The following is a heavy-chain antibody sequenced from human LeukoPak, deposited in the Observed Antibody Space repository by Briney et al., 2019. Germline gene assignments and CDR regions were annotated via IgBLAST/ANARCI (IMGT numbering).Heavy chain of an antibody. CDR1: GVSISSSNSY. Sequence: SETLSLTCTVSGVSISSSNSYWGWIRQPPGKGLEWIGSIYHSGSTYYNPSLKSRVTISVDTSKNQFSLKLSSVTAADTAVYYCASVSSSWSPDRAVFDYWGQGTLVTVSS. J-gene: IGHJ4*02. V-gene: IGHV4-39*07. CDR3: ASVSSSWSPDRAVFDY. CDR2: IYHSGST. D-gene: IGHD6-13*01.